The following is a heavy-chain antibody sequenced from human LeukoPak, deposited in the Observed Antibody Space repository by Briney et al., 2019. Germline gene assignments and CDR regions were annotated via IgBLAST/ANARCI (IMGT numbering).Heavy chain of an antibody. V-gene: IGHV3-30-3*01. CDR3: AKRLGMSGSYGRAFDF. D-gene: IGHD3-9*01. CDR2: ISYDGSNK. Sequence: GGSLRLSCAASGFTFSSYAMHWVRQAPGKGLEWVAVISYDGSNKYYADSVKGRFTISRDNSKNTLYLQMNSLRAEDTAEYYCAKRLGMSGSYGRAFDFWGQGTLVTVSS. J-gene: IGHJ4*02. CDR1: GFTFSSYA.